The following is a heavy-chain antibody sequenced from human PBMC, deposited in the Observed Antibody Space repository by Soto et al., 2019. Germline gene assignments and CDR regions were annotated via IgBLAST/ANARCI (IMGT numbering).Heavy chain of an antibody. D-gene: IGHD6-13*01. CDR3: AREAASSPHPGMDV. CDR2: IYSGGST. CDR1: GFTVSSNY. J-gene: IGHJ6*02. V-gene: IGHV3-53*01. Sequence: GGSLRLSCAASGFTVSSNYMSWVRQAPGKGLEWVSVIYSGGSTYYADSVKGRFTISRDNSKNTLYLQMNSLGAEDTAVYYCAREAASSPHPGMDVWGQGTTVTVSS.